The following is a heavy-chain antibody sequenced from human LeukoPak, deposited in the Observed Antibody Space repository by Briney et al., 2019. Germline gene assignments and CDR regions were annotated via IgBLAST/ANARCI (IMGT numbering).Heavy chain of an antibody. CDR3: ATHWAAAGRVI. D-gene: IGHD6-13*01. V-gene: IGHV4-39*01. CDR1: GGSISSSSYY. Sequence: SETLSLTCTVSGGSISSSSYYWGWIRQPPGKGLEWIGSIHYSGSTYYNPSLKSRVTISVDTSKNQFSLKLSSVTAADTAVYYCATHWAAAGRVIWGQGTLVTVSS. CDR2: IHYSGST. J-gene: IGHJ4*02.